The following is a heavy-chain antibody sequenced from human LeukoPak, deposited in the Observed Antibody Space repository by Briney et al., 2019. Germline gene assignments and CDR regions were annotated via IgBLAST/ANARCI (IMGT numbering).Heavy chain of an antibody. CDR1: GYTFIGYY. CDR2: INPSGDST. CDR3: ARGYGDSTGYNWFDP. Sequence: ASVKVSCKASGYTFIGYYMHWVRQAPGQGLEWMGIINPSGDSTSYAQKFQGRVTMTRDTSTSTVYVELSSLRSEDTAVYYCARGYGDSTGYNWFDPWGQGTLVTVSS. V-gene: IGHV1-46*01. D-gene: IGHD4-17*01. J-gene: IGHJ5*02.